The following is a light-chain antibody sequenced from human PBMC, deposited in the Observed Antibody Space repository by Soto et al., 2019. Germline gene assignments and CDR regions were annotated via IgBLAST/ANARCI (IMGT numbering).Light chain of an antibody. CDR3: QHYNNWPPWT. V-gene: IGKV1-5*03. Sequence: DIQMTQSPSTLSASVGDRVTITCRASQSISSWLAWYQQKPGKAPKLLIYKASSLESGVPSRFSGSGSGTEFTLTISSLQPDDFAVYYCQHYNNWPPWTFCQVTMVDIK. CDR1: QSISSW. CDR2: KAS. J-gene: IGKJ1*01.